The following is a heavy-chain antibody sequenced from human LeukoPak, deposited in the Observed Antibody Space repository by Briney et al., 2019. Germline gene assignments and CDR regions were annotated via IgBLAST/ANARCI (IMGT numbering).Heavy chain of an antibody. V-gene: IGHV4-4*09. Sequence: SSETLSLTCTVSGGSISSYYWSWIRQPPGKGLEWIGYIYTSGSTNYNPSLKSRVTISLDTSRNQFSLKLSSVTAADTAVYYCATQGLGDRSGHSWFDPWGQGTLVTVSS. D-gene: IGHD3-22*01. CDR1: GGSISSYY. CDR3: ATQGLGDRSGHSWFDP. CDR2: IYTSGST. J-gene: IGHJ5*02.